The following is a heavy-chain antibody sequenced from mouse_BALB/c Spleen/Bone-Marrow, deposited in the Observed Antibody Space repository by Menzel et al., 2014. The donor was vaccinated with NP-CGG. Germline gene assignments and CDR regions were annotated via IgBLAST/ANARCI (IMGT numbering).Heavy chain of an antibody. Sequence: EVKLMESGGGLVQPGVSRKLSCAASGFTFSSFGMHWVRQAPEKGLEWVAYISSGSIPIFYADTVKGRFTISRDNPKTTLFLQMTSLRSEDTAIYYCTRGGNWEDFDHWSQGTTLSVFS. CDR1: GFTFSSFG. J-gene: IGHJ2*01. V-gene: IGHV5-17*02. CDR2: ISSGSIPI. D-gene: IGHD4-1*01. CDR3: TRGGNWEDFDH.